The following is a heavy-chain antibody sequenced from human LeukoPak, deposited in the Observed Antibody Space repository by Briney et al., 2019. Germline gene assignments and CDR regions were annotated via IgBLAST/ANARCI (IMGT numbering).Heavy chain of an antibody. D-gene: IGHD3-22*01. CDR2: ISYDGSNK. V-gene: IGHV3-30*18. CDR3: AKGPIVVVITSYFDY. CDR1: GFTFSSYG. J-gene: IGHJ4*02. Sequence: GGSLRLSCAASGFTFSSYGMHWVRQAPGKGLERVAVISYDGSNKYYADSVKGRFTISRDNSKNTLYLQMNSLRAKDTAVYYCAKGPIVVVITSYFDYWGQGTLVTVSS.